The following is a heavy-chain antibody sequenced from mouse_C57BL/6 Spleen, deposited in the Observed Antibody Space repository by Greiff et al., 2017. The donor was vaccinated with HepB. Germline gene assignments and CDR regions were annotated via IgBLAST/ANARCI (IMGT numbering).Heavy chain of an antibody. CDR3: ARESSSGFAY. CDR1: GYSITSGYD. CDR2: ISYSGST. D-gene: IGHD3-2*02. J-gene: IGHJ3*01. V-gene: IGHV3-1*01. Sequence: EVKLVESGPGMVKPSQSLSLTCTVTGYSITSGYDWHWIRHFPGNKLEWMGYISYSGSTNYNPSLKSRISITHDTSKNHFFLKLNSVTTEDTATYYCARESSSGFAYWGQGTLVTVSA.